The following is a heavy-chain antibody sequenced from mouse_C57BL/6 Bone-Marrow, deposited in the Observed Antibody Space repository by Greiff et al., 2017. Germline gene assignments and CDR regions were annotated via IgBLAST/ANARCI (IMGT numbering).Heavy chain of an antibody. CDR2: IDPSDSYT. Sequence: VQLQQSGAELVMPGASVKLSCKASGYTFTSYWMHWVKQRPGQGLEWIGEIDPSDSYTNYNQKFKGKSTLTVDKSSSTAYMQLSSLTSEDSAVYYCATNWEFAYWGQGTLVTVSA. D-gene: IGHD4-1*01. CDR1: GYTFTSYW. CDR3: ATNWEFAY. J-gene: IGHJ3*01. V-gene: IGHV1-69*01.